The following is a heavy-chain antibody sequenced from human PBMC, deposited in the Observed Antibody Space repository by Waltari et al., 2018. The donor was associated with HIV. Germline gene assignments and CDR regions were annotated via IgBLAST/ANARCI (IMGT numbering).Heavy chain of an antibody. CDR1: LFTFTSYA. Sequence: QVQLVESGGGVVQPGTSLRLSCAASLFTFTSYAFHWVRQAPGKGLGWVAVISYDGTNRYYTDSVKGRFTISRDNSMGTLFLQMNNLRPEDTAVYYCARAGGYQLLWTYFDYWGQGSLVTVSS. D-gene: IGHD2-2*01. CDR2: ISYDGTNR. J-gene: IGHJ4*02. V-gene: IGHV3-30*10. CDR3: ARAGGYQLLWTYFDY.